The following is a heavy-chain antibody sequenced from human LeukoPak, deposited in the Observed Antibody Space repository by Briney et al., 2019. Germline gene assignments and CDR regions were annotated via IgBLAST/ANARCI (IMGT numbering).Heavy chain of an antibody. J-gene: IGHJ5*02. D-gene: IGHD3-3*01. CDR2: INHSGST. CDR3: ARAQHGDYDFWSGYHQGWFDP. V-gene: IGHV4-34*01. Sequence: SETLSLTCAVYGGSFSGYYWSWIRQPPGKGLEWIGEINHSGSTNYNPSLKSRVTISVDTSKNQFSLKLSSVTAADTAVYYCARAQHGDYDFWSGYHQGWFDPWGQGTLVTVSS. CDR1: GGSFSGYY.